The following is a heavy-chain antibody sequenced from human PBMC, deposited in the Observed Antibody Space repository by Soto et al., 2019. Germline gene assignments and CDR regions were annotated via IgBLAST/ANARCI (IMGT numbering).Heavy chain of an antibody. CDR2: IWYDGSNK. Sequence: GGSLRLSCAASGFTFSSYGMHWVRQAPGKGLEWVAVIWYDGSNKYYADSVKGRFTISRDNSKNTLYLQMNSLRAEDTAVYYCARETYGDYVELPRCLDYWGQGTLVTVSS. CDR1: GFTFSSYG. CDR3: ARETYGDYVELPRCLDY. J-gene: IGHJ4*02. D-gene: IGHD4-17*01. V-gene: IGHV3-33*01.